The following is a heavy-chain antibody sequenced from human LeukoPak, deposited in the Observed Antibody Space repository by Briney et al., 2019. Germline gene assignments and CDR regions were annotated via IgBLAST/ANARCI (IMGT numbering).Heavy chain of an antibody. D-gene: IGHD3-22*01. CDR2: MYWDKDK. V-gene: IGHV2-5*02. Sequence: CGPTLLNPTSTLTLTCTFFGFALSTSGVGVGWIRQPPGKTLEWLARMYWDKDKRYSPTLKSTLNITKDYSKQQVVLRTTSMDPVDPRTYYCAHRVGYEDSSGYYRPWGQGTLVTVSS. J-gene: IGHJ5*02. CDR3: AHRVGYEDSSGYYRP. CDR1: GFALSTSGVG.